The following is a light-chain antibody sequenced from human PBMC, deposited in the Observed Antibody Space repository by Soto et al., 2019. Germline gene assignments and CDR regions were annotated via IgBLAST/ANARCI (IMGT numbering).Light chain of an antibody. CDR2: GAS. Sequence: EIVLTQSPGTLSLSPGERATLSCRASQSVRSSYLAWFQQKPGQAPRLLIYGASSRATGIPDRFSGSESGTEFTLTISSLEPEDFAVYYCQQYGSTPKTFGQGTKLEIK. J-gene: IGKJ2*01. V-gene: IGKV3-20*01. CDR3: QQYGSTPKT. CDR1: QSVRSSY.